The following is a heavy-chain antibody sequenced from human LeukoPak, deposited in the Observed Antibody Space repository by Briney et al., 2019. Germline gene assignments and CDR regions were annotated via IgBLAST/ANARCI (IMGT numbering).Heavy chain of an antibody. CDR3: TTYYYDRSGYYYHDAFDI. V-gene: IGHV3-23*01. CDR1: GFTFSSYA. Sequence: GGSLRLSCAASGFTFSSYAMSWVRQAPGKGLEWVSAISGSGGSTYYADSVKGRFTISRDNSKNTLYLQMNSLKTEDTAVYYCTTYYYDRSGYYYHDAFDIWGQGTMVTVSS. D-gene: IGHD3-22*01. J-gene: IGHJ3*02. CDR2: ISGSGGST.